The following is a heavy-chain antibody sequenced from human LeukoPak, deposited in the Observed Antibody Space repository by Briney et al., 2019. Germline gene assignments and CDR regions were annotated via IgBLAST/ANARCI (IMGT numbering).Heavy chain of an antibody. Sequence: SETLSLTCGVSGGSISSTNWWSWVRQPPGQGLEWIGAISLAGRTNYNPSLNGRVTMSLDGSSNQLSLNLTSVTAADTAIYYCSRESGAFCPFGHWGQGTLVIVPS. J-gene: IGHJ4*02. CDR1: GGSISSTNW. D-gene: IGHD1-26*01. CDR2: ISLAGRT. CDR3: SRESGAFCPFGH. V-gene: IGHV4-4*02.